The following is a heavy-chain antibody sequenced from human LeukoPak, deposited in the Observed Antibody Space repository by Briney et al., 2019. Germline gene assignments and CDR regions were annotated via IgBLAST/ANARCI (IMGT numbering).Heavy chain of an antibody. CDR1: GGSVSSGSYY. J-gene: IGHJ4*02. D-gene: IGHD6-19*01. CDR3: ASTPVSSGLSPGPLDFDY. Sequence: PSETLSLTCTVSGGSVSSGSYYWSWIRQPPGKGLEWIGYIYYSGSTNYNPSLKSRVTISVDTSKNQFSLKLSSVTAADTAVYYCASTPVSSGLSPGPLDFDYWGQGTLVTVSS. CDR2: IYYSGST. V-gene: IGHV4-61*01.